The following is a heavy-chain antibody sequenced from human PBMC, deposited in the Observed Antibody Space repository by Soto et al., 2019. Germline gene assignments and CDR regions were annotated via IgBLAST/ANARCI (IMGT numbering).Heavy chain of an antibody. CDR1: GGSFSGYY. Sequence: SETLSLTCAVYGGSFSGYYWSWIRQPPGKGLEWIGEINHSGSTNYNPSLKSRVTISVDTSKNQFSLKLSSVTAADTAVYYCARQRGSYGLRVYYYYGMDVWGQGTTVTVSS. V-gene: IGHV4-34*01. D-gene: IGHD5-18*01. CDR2: INHSGST. CDR3: ARQRGSYGLRVYYYYGMDV. J-gene: IGHJ6*02.